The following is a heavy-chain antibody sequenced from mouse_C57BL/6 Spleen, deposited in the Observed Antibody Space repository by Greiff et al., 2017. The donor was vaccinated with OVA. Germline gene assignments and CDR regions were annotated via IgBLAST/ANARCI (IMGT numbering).Heavy chain of an antibody. Sequence: VQLQQSGPVLVKPGASVKMSCKASGYTFTDYYMNWVKQSHGKSLEWIGVINPYNGGTSYNQKFKGKATLTVDKSSSTAYMELNSLTSEDSAVYYCARSGNYVPPWYFDVWGTGTTVTVSS. J-gene: IGHJ1*03. V-gene: IGHV1-19*01. D-gene: IGHD2-1*01. CDR2: INPYNGGT. CDR3: ARSGNYVPPWYFDV. CDR1: GYTFTDYY.